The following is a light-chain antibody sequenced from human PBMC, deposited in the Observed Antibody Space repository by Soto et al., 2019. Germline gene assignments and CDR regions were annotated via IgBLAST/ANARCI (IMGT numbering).Light chain of an antibody. J-gene: IGKJ1*01. V-gene: IGKV3-15*01. CDR1: QSVSTD. CDR3: QHYNNWPPWS. Sequence: EIVMTQSPATLSVSPGERATLSCRASQSVSTDLAWYQQKPGQAPRLLIYGASTRATGIPARFSGSGSGTDFTLTISSLLSEDFAVYDCQHYNNWPPWSFGQGTKVENK. CDR2: GAS.